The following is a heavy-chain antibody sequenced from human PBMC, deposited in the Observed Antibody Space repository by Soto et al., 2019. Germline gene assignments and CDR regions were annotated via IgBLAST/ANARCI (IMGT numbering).Heavy chain of an antibody. J-gene: IGHJ6*02. D-gene: IGHD2-15*01. CDR2: IVVASGQT. Sequence: PSVKVSWKDSGSFFIRSGIQWVRQAHGQRLEWIGWIVVASGQTNYAQNFRGRVAITRDTSTATAYIELTGLTSEDTAVYFCSADRPDIGVGWWVWGQGTTVPVSS. CDR1: GSFFIRSG. CDR3: SADRPDIGVGWWV. V-gene: IGHV1-58*02.